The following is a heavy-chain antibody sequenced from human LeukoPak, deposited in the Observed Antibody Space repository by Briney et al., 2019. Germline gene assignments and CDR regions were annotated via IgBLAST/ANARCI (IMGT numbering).Heavy chain of an antibody. CDR3: ARGEMGIAVAGIVTSPFDY. D-gene: IGHD6-19*01. CDR1: GGTFSSYA. J-gene: IGHJ4*02. Sequence: SVKVSCKASGGTFSSYAISWVRQAPGQGLEWMGGIIPIFGTANYAQKFQGRVTITADKSTSTAYMELSSLRSEDTAVYYCARGEMGIAVAGIVTSPFDYWGQGTLVTVSS. CDR2: IIPIFGTA. V-gene: IGHV1-69*06.